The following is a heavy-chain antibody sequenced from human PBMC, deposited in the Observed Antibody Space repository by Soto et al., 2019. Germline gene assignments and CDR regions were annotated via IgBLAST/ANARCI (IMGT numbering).Heavy chain of an antibody. J-gene: IGHJ4*02. V-gene: IGHV3-74*01. CDR3: VRGDGDRYDGHGYLGRH. CDR1: GFTFSIYW. D-gene: IGHD2-21*01. Sequence: EVQLVESGGGLVQPRGSLRLSCAASGFTFSIYWMHWVRQAPGKGLVWVSRMNMDGSRTSYADFAKGRFTISRDDAKSTVYLQMSNPRAEDTAVYYCVRGDGDRYDGHGYLGRHWGQGTLVTVSS. CDR2: MNMDGSRT.